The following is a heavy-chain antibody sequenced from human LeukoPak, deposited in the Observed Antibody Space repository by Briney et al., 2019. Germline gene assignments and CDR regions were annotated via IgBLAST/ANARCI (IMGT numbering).Heavy chain of an antibody. V-gene: IGHV3-48*01. J-gene: IGHJ6*03. CDR3: ARDRIEQQRTLGRSTSYYNYYYMDV. CDR1: GFTFSSYS. CDR2: ISSSSSTI. Sequence: GGSLRLSCAASGFTFSSYSMNWVRQAPGKGLERVSYISSSSSTIYYADSVKGRFTISRDNAKNSLYLQMNSLRAEDTAVYYCARDRIEQQRTLGRSTSYYNYYYMDVWGKGTTVTVSS. D-gene: IGHD6-13*01.